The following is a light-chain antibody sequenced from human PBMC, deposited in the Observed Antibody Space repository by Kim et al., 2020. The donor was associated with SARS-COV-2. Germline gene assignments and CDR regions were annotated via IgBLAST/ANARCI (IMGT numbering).Light chain of an antibody. V-gene: IGKV3-20*01. CDR3: QQYGSSPL. CDR2: GAS. CDR1: QSVSSSY. J-gene: IGKJ2*01. Sequence: SLSPRERATLSGRASQSVSSSYLAWYQQKPGQAPRLLIYGASSRATGIPDRFSGSGSGTDFTLTISRLEPEDFAVYYCQQYGSSPLFGQGTKLEI.